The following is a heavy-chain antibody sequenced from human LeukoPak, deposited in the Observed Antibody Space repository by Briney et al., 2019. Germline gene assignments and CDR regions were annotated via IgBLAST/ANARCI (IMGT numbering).Heavy chain of an antibody. J-gene: IGHJ4*02. CDR2: ISYSGNA. V-gene: IGHV4-39*01. D-gene: IGHD4-11*01. CDR3: ARNMGQTWGTVTTDLWYFDH. Sequence: MTSETLSLTCTVSGASIITTNYYWGWIRQPPGKGLEWIGSISYSGNAYYNPSLRSRLSISIDASKNQFSLKVRSVTAADTAVYYCARNMGQTWGTVTTDLWYFDHWGQGTLVPVSS. CDR1: GASIITTNYY.